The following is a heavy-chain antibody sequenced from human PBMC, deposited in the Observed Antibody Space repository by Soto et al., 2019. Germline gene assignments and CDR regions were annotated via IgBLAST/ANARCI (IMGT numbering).Heavy chain of an antibody. Sequence: LRLACTASGFTFGDYAMSWVRQAPGKGLEWVGLSRSNAYGGTTEYAASVKGRFTISRDGSKNIAYLQMNSLKTEVTAVYYCTRVRGYGGGKLDVWGQGTTVTVSS. J-gene: IGHJ6*02. CDR3: TRVRGYGGGKLDV. CDR1: GFTFGDYA. V-gene: IGHV3-49*04. D-gene: IGHD3-16*01. CDR2: SRSNAYGGTT.